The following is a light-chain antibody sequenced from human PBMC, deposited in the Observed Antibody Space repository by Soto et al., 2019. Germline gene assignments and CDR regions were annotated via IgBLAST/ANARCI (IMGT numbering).Light chain of an antibody. J-gene: IGLJ1*01. CDR1: STDVGSYKF. CDR3: SSYTGTNTRYV. CDR2: EVN. Sequence: ALTQPASVSGSPGQSITISCTGTSTDVGSYKFVSWYQRHPGKAPKLILYEVNSRPSGVSSRFSGSKSGNTASLTISGLRAEDEADYYCSSYTGTNTRYVFGTGTKVTVL. V-gene: IGLV2-14*01.